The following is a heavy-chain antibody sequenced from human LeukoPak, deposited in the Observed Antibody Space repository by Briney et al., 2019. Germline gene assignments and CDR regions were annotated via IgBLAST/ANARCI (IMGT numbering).Heavy chain of an antibody. V-gene: IGHV3-64*01. CDR3: ARAGEGILTGLGYY. CDR1: GFTFSSYA. J-gene: IGHJ4*02. CDR2: ISSNGGST. Sequence: GGSLRLSCAASGFTFSSYAMHWVRQAPGKGLEYVSAISSNGGSTYYANSVKGRFTISRDNSKNTLYLQMGSLRAEDMAVYYCARAGEGILTGLGYYWGQGTLVTVSS. D-gene: IGHD3-9*01.